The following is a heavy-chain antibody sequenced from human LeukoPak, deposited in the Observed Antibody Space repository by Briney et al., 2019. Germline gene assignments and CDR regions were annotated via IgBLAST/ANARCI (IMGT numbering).Heavy chain of an antibody. J-gene: IGHJ3*02. CDR1: GGSISSGDYY. D-gene: IGHD5-18*01. CDR2: IYYSGST. CDR3: ARDTAMVNAFDI. V-gene: IGHV4-30-4*01. Sequence: SETLSLTCTVSGGSISSGDYYWSWIRQPPGKGLEWIGYIYYSGSTYYNPSLKSRVTISVDTSKNQFSLKLSSVTAADMAVYYCARDTAMVNAFDIWGQGTMVTVSS.